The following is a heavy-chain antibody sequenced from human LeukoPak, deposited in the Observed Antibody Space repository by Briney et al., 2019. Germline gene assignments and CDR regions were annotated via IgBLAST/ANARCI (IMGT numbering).Heavy chain of an antibody. CDR1: GDFIRRGSYF. Sequence: SETLSLTCTVSGDFIRRGSYFWSWIRQPPGKGLEWIGYIYYSGSTNYNPSLKSRVTISVDTSKNQFSLKLSSVTAADTAVYYCARDPISYGDYVFPDAFDIWGQGTMVTVSS. CDR2: IYYSGST. CDR3: ARDPISYGDYVFPDAFDI. D-gene: IGHD4-17*01. J-gene: IGHJ3*02. V-gene: IGHV4-61*01.